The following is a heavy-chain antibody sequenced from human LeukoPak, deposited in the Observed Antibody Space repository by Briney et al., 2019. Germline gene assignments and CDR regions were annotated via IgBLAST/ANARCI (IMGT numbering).Heavy chain of an antibody. CDR3: ARGQWPPEGYFDY. CDR2: IYYSGST. CDR1: GGSISSYY. V-gene: IGHV4-59*01. D-gene: IGHD6-19*01. J-gene: IGHJ4*02. Sequence: KPSETLSLTCTVSGGSISSYYWSWIRQPPGKGLEWIGNIYYSGSTNYNPSLKSRVTISVDTSKNQFSLKLSSVTAADTAVYYCARGQWPPEGYFDYWGQGTLVTVSS.